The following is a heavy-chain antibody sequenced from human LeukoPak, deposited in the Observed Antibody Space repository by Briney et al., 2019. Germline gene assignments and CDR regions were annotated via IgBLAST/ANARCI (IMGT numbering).Heavy chain of an antibody. J-gene: IGHJ4*02. D-gene: IGHD6-13*01. CDR1: GFTFSSYW. Sequence: GGSLRPSCAASGFTFSSYWMHWVRQAPGKGLVWVSRINSDGSSTSYADSVKGRFTISRDNAKNTLYLQMNSLRAEDTAVYYCASGIAAAGTVYWGQGTLVTVSS. CDR2: INSDGSST. CDR3: ASGIAAAGTVY. V-gene: IGHV3-74*01.